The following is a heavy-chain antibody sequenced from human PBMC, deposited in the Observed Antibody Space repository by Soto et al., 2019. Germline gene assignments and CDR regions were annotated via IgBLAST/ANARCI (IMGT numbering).Heavy chain of an antibody. D-gene: IGHD6-19*01. CDR1: GFTFSSYA. V-gene: IGHV3-23*01. Sequence: EVQLLESGGGLVQPGGSLRLSCAASGFTFSSYAMSWVRQAPGKGLEWVSAISGSGGSTYYADSVKGRFTISRDNSKNTLYLQMNSLRAEDTAVYYCAKGRSHGYSSGWYGLRDAFDIWGQGTMVTVSS. CDR2: ISGSGGST. CDR3: AKGRSHGYSSGWYGLRDAFDI. J-gene: IGHJ3*02.